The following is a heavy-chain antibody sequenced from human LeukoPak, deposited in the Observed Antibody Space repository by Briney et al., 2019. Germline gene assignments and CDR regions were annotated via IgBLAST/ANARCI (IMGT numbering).Heavy chain of an antibody. CDR3: AREDLGAAYFDF. J-gene: IGHJ4*02. V-gene: IGHV6-1*01. CDR2: TYYRSKWYN. CDR1: GDSVSTNYVA. Sequence: SQTLSLTCAISGDSVSTNYVAWNWIRQSPSRGLEWLGRTYYRSKWYNDYAVSVKSRIIINPDTSKNQSSLQLNSVTHDDTAVYYCAREDLGAAYFDFWGQGILVTVSS. D-gene: IGHD3-16*01.